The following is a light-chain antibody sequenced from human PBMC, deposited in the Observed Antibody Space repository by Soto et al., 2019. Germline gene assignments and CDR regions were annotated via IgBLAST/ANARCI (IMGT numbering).Light chain of an antibody. CDR1: QSVRSY. V-gene: IGKV3-11*01. Sequence: EVALTQSPATLSLSPGERATLSCRASQSVRSYLAWYQQKPGQPPRLLIYGASNTATGIHDWLSGSWSGTDFTLTISSLEPEDFAVYYCQQRSNWPTFGQGTRLEIK. J-gene: IGKJ5*01. CDR3: QQRSNWPT. CDR2: GAS.